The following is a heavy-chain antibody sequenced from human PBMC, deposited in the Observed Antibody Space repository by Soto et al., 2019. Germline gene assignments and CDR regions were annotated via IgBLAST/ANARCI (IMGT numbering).Heavy chain of an antibody. CDR3: AKLYYDFWSGPFDP. Sequence: GGSLRLSCAASGFTFTTYAMTWVRQAPGKGLEWVSAISGSGGSTYYADSVKGRFTISRDNSKNTLYLQMNSLRAEDTAVYYCAKLYYDFWSGPFDPWGQGTLVTVSS. J-gene: IGHJ5*02. CDR1: GFTFTTYA. D-gene: IGHD3-3*01. V-gene: IGHV3-23*01. CDR2: ISGSGGST.